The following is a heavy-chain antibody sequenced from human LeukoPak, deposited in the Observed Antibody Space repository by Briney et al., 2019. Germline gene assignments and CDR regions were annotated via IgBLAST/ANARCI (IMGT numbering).Heavy chain of an antibody. D-gene: IGHD4-11*01. J-gene: IGHJ6*04. CDR3: ARGGIRDSNNVNYLYMDG. V-gene: IGHV1-8*01. CDR1: GYTFDIYN. Sequence: GASVKVSCKASGYTFDIYNVYCVRQATAKGLERVGWMNPRTGFARYAQKFQDRVNMTRNTFITTAYMELTSLRSEDTAVYFCARGGIRDSNNVNYLYMDGWGKGTTVSVSS. CDR2: MNPRTGFA.